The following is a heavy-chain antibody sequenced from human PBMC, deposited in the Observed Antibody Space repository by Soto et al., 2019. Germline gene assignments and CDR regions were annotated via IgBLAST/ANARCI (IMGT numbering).Heavy chain of an antibody. CDR1: GYSFTSYW. CDR2: IDPSDSYT. CDR3: ARHWGRQDSSSAY. V-gene: IGHV5-10-1*01. D-gene: IGHD6-6*01. J-gene: IGHJ4*02. Sequence: PGESLKISCKGSGYSFTSYWTSWVRQMPGKGLEWMGRIDPSDSYTNYSPSFQGHVTISADKSISTAYLQWSSLKASDTAMYYCARHWGRQDSSSAYWGQGTLVTVSS.